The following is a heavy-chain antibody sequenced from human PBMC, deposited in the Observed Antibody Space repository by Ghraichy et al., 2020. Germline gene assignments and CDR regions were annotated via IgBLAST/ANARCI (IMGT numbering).Heavy chain of an antibody. CDR3: ARHLRRDGYRGAWGRWFDP. J-gene: IGHJ5*02. CDR2: INHSGST. CDR1: GGSFSGYY. V-gene: IGHV4-34*01. D-gene: IGHD5-24*01. Sequence: SETLSLTCAVYGGSFSGYYWSWIRQPPGKGLEWIGEINHSGSTNYNPSLKSRVTISVDTSKNQFSLKLSSVTAADTAVYYCARHLRRDGYRGAWGRWFDPWGQGTLVTVSS.